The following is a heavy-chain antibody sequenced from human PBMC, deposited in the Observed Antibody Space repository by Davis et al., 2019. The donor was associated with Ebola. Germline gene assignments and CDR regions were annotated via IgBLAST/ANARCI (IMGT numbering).Heavy chain of an antibody. CDR3: ARERYSTGWYRGMDV. CDR1: GDSVSNSDYF. V-gene: IGHV4-61*08. Sequence: MPSETLSLTCTVSGDSVSNSDYFWSWIRQPPGQGLEWIGYVYYSGSTNYNPSLKSRVTISVDTSKNQFSLKMTSVIAADTAVYYCARERYSTGWYRGMDVWGQGTTVTVSS. J-gene: IGHJ6*02. D-gene: IGHD6-19*01. CDR2: VYYSGST.